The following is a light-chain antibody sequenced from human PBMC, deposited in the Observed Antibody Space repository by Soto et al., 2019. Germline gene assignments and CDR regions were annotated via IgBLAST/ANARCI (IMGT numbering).Light chain of an antibody. V-gene: IGLV1-44*01. J-gene: IGLJ3*02. CDR3: AAWDDSLNGWV. CDR1: SSNIGSNT. Sequence: QAVVTQPPSASGTPGQRVTISCSGSSSNIGSNTVNWYQQVPGTAPKLLIHSNNQRPSGVPDRFSGSKSGTSASLAISGLQSEDEADYYCAAWDDSLNGWVFGGGTQLTVL. CDR2: SNN.